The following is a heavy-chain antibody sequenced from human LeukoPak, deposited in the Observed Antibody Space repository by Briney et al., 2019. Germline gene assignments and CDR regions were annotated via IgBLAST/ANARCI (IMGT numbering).Heavy chain of an antibody. D-gene: IGHD6-13*01. Sequence: PSETLSLTCAVYGGSFSGYYWSWIRQPPGKGLEWIGEINHSGSTNYNPSLKCRVTISVDTSKNQFSLKLSSVTAADTAVYYCASSIYSSSWYRGIDYWGQGTLVTVSS. V-gene: IGHV4-34*01. J-gene: IGHJ4*02. CDR2: INHSGST. CDR1: GGSFSGYY. CDR3: ASSIYSSSWYRGIDY.